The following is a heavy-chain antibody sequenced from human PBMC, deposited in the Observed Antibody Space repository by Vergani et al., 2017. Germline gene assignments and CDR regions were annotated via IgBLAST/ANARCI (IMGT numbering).Heavy chain of an antibody. CDR2: IYRTGHT. CDR3: ARRSGIVYDIFSGTKYFFDF. CDR1: GFSIDNGYY. V-gene: IGHV4-38-2*01. J-gene: IGHJ4*02. D-gene: IGHD3-9*01. Sequence: QVQLRQWGPGLVKPSETLSLTCAVSGFSIDNGYYWDWIRQPPGKGLEWIGRIYRTGHTHFNPSLKSRVTISVDTSNNHFSLRLNSLTAADTAVYYCARRSGIVYDIFSGTKYFFDFWGQGTLVTVSS.